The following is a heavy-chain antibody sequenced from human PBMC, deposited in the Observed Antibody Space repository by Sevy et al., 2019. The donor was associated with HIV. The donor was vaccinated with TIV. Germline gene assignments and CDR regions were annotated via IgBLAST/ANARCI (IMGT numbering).Heavy chain of an antibody. CDR3: AKDVVGGTYYIENYYYGMDV. D-gene: IGHD3-10*01. V-gene: IGHV3-30*18. CDR2: LSLQGTNK. Sequence: GGSLRLSCAVSGTNFGAFAMHWVRQAPGKGLEWVAGLSLQGTNKYYADSLKGRFNISRENSKDNLYLHMKSLRPEDTAIYYCAKDVVGGTYYIENYYYGMDVWGLGTTVTVSS. CDR1: GTNFGAFA. J-gene: IGHJ6*02.